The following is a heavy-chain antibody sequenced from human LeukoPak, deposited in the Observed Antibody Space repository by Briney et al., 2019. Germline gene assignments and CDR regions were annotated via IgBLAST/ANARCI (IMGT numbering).Heavy chain of an antibody. Sequence: GRSLRLSCAASGFTFSSYGMHWVRQAPDKGLEWVAVIWYDGSNKYYADSVKGRFTISRDNSKNTLYLQMNSLRAEDTAVYYCARIAAAGSDRDYWGQGTLVTVSS. CDR3: ARIAAAGSDRDY. CDR1: GFTFSSYG. D-gene: IGHD6-13*01. V-gene: IGHV3-33*01. J-gene: IGHJ4*02. CDR2: IWYDGSNK.